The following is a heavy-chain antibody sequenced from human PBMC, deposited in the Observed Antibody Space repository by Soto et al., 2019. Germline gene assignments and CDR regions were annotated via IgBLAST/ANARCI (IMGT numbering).Heavy chain of an antibody. Sequence: SVKVSCKASGGTFSSYAISWVRQAPGQGLEWMGGIIPIFGTANYAQKFQGRVTITADESTSTAYMELSSLRSEDTAVYYCARGSGSAAANAGIDYWGQGTLVTVSS. CDR2: IIPIFGTA. CDR1: GGTFSSYA. J-gene: IGHJ4*02. D-gene: IGHD6-13*01. CDR3: ARGSGSAAANAGIDY. V-gene: IGHV1-69*13.